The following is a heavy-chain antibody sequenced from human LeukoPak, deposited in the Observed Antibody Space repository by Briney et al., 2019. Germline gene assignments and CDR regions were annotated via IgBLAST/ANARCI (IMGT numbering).Heavy chain of an antibody. J-gene: IGHJ3*02. Sequence: PGGSLRLSCAASGLTFSNFWMSWVRQAPGKGLEWVANIKQGGSEKFYVGSVKGRFTISRDNAKHSLYLQMNSLGAEDTAVYYCARVVYYYESSGYGDAFGIWGQGTMVTVSS. CDR2: IKQGGSEK. V-gene: IGHV3-7*01. CDR1: GLTFSNFW. D-gene: IGHD3-22*01. CDR3: ARVVYYYESSGYGDAFGI.